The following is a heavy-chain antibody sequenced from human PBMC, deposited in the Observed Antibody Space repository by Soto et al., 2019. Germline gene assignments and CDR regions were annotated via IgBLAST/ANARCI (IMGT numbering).Heavy chain of an antibody. Sequence: PSETLSLTCTVSGGSVSSGSYYWSWIRQPPGKGLEWIGYIYYSGSTNYNPSLKSRVTISVDTSKNQFSLKLSSVTAADTAVYYCARRTRAVAGTDWFDPWGQGTLVTVSS. CDR2: IYYSGST. J-gene: IGHJ5*02. CDR3: ARRTRAVAGTDWFDP. D-gene: IGHD6-19*01. V-gene: IGHV4-61*01. CDR1: GGSVSSGSYY.